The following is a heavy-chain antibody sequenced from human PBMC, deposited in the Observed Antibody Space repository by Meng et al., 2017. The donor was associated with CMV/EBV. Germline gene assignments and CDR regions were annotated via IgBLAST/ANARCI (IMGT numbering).Heavy chain of an antibody. CDR1: GYSFPSYC. D-gene: IGHD6-13*01. CDR2: IYPGTSNT. CDR3: AMTRGQQLDY. Sequence: ISCQGSGYSFPSYCIGWVRPIPGNGLAWMGIIYPGTSNTRYSPSFQGQITISADKSISTAYLQWSSLKASDTAMYYCAMTRGQQLDYWGQGTLVTVSS. V-gene: IGHV5-51*01. J-gene: IGHJ4*02.